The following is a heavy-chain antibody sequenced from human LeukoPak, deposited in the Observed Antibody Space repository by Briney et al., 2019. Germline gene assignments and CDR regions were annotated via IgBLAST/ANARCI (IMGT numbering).Heavy chain of an antibody. V-gene: IGHV3-23*01. D-gene: IGHD3-10*01. Sequence: GGSLRLSCAASGFTFSSYAMSWVRQAPGKGLEWVSTISSSGGSTYYADSVKGRFTISGDNSKNTLYLQMNSLRAEDTAVYYCAKSDYYYGSGSYYKTPFDYWGQGTLVTVSS. CDR3: AKSDYYYGSGSYYKTPFDY. CDR2: ISSSGGST. CDR1: GFTFSSYA. J-gene: IGHJ4*02.